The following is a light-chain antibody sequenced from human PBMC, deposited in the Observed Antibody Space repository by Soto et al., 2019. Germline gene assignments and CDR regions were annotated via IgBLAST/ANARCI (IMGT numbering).Light chain of an antibody. V-gene: IGKV3-20*01. J-gene: IGKJ4*01. CDR2: GAS. CDR1: QSVSSSY. Sequence: EIVLTQSPGTLSLSPGERATLSCRASQSVSSSYLAWYQQKPGQAPRLLIYGASSRATGIPDRFSGSGSGTAFTLTISRLETEDFAVYYCQQYGSSPLTFGGGNKVEIK. CDR3: QQYGSSPLT.